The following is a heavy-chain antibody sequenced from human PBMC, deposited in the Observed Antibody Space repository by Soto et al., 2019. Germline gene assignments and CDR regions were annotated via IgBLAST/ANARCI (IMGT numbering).Heavy chain of an antibody. J-gene: IGHJ5*02. V-gene: IGHV4-61*01. Sequence: SETLSLTCTVSGGSVSSANYYWGWIRQPPGKGLEWIGSIYYSGNTNYNPSLNSRVTISVDTSKNQFSLRLSSVTAADTAVYYCAKYGSGSSVWFDPWGQGTLVTVSS. CDR1: GGSVSSANYY. D-gene: IGHD3-10*01. CDR3: AKYGSGSSVWFDP. CDR2: IYYSGNT.